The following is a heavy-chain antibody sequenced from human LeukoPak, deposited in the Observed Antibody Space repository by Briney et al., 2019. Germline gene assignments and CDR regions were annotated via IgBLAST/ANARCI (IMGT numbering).Heavy chain of an antibody. CDR3: ARRVAVIAIGYHFDY. CDR1: GFTFCSYW. D-gene: IGHD2-21*01. V-gene: IGHV3-7*01. J-gene: IGHJ4*02. Sequence: GGSLRLSCAASGFTFCSYWMSWVRQAPGKGLEWVANIKPDGSEKYHVDSLRGRFTISRDNRKNSLYLQMNSLGAEDTAVYYCARRVAVIAIGYHFDYWGQGTLVTVSS. CDR2: IKPDGSEK.